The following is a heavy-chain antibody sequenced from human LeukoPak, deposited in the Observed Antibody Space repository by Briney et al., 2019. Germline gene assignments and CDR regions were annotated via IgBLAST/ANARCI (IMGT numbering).Heavy chain of an antibody. CDR1: GFTFSTYS. J-gene: IGHJ4*02. CDR3: ARTFDF. V-gene: IGHV3-21*01. Sequence: GGSLRLSCAASGFTFSTYSMNWVRQAPGKGLEWVSSISSSSYTDYGDSVRGRFSISRDNAKNALYLQMNSLRAEDTAVYYCARTFDFWGQGTLDTVSS. CDR2: ISSSSYT.